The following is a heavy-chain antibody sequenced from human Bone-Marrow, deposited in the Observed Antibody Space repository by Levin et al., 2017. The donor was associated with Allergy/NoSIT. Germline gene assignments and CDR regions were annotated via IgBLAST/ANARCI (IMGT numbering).Heavy chain of an antibody. D-gene: IGHD2-15*01. Sequence: GESLKISCAASGFSFSDKFMTWIRQAPGKGLEWVTSISSSGATIHYTDSVEGRFTISRDNAKNLLFLQMNSLRPEDTAVYFCATETCTSGSCYLDYWGQGALVTVSP. CDR3: ATETCTSGSCYLDY. V-gene: IGHV3-11*01. J-gene: IGHJ4*02. CDR2: ISSSGATI. CDR1: GFSFSDKF.